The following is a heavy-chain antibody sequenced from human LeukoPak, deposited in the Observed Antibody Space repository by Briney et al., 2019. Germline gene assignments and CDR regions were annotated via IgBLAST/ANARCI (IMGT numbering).Heavy chain of an antibody. Sequence: PSETLSLTCAVYGGSFSGYYWSWIRQPPGKGLEWIGEINHSGSTNYNPSLKSRVTISGDTSKNQFSLKLSSGTAADTAVYYCARRGYSYGYHFDYWGQGTLVTVSS. CDR2: INHSGST. J-gene: IGHJ4*02. CDR3: ARRGYSYGYHFDY. V-gene: IGHV4-34*01. D-gene: IGHD5-18*01. CDR1: GGSFSGYY.